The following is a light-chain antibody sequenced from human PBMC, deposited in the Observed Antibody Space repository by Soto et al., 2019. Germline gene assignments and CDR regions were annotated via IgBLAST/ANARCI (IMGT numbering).Light chain of an antibody. CDR3: SSYTSSSTLGV. CDR2: DVS. Sequence: QSALTQPATVSGSPGQSITISCTGTSSDIGGYNYVSWYQQHPGKAPKLMIYDVSNRPSGVSNRFSGSKSGNTASLTISGLQAEDEADSYCSSYTSSSTLGVFGGGTKVTVL. V-gene: IGLV2-14*01. J-gene: IGLJ2*01. CDR1: SSDIGGYNY.